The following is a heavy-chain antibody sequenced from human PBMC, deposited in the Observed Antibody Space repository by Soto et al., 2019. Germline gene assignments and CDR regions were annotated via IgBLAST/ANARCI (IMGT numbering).Heavy chain of an antibody. D-gene: IGHD2-15*01. CDR1: GYTFTSSY. CDR2: NNPNGGST. V-gene: IGHV1-46*01. Sequence: QVQLVQSGAEVKKPGASVKLSCKASGYTFTSSYVHWVRQAPGQGLEWVAINNPNGGSTNYAQEFQGRVTVTRDTSTSTVFMELSSLHSDDTAVYYCARDLLAANYWGQGTLVTVSS. J-gene: IGHJ4*02. CDR3: ARDLLAANY.